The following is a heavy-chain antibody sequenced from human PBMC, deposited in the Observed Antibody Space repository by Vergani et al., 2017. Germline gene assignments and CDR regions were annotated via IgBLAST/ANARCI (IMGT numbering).Heavy chain of an antibody. D-gene: IGHD5-12*01. CDR1: GCSISSGGYY. J-gene: IGHJ4*02. CDR2: IYYSGST. V-gene: IGHV4-31*03. Sequence: QVQLQESGPGLVKPSQTLSLTCTVSGCSISSGGYYWSWIRQHPGKGLEWIGYIYYSGSTYYNPSLKSRVTISVDTSKNLYCLKLSAVTAADTAVYYCAGGVVATGLDYWGQGTLVTVAA. CDR3: AGGVVATGLDY.